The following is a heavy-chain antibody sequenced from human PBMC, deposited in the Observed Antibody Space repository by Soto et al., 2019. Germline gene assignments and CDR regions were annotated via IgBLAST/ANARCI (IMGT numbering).Heavy chain of an antibody. CDR1: GFTFSSYG. CDR3: ARGYCSSTSCYGGGYGMDV. D-gene: IGHD2-2*01. V-gene: IGHV3-33*01. CDR2: IWYDGSNK. J-gene: IGHJ6*02. Sequence: GGSLRLSCAASGFTFSSYGMHWVRQAPGKGLEWVAVIWYDGSNKYYADSVKGRFTISRDNSKNTLYLQMNSLRAEDTAVYYCARGYCSSTSCYGGGYGMDVWGQGTTVTVSS.